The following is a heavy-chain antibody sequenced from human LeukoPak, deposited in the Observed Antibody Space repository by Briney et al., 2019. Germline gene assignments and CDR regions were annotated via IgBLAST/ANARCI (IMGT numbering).Heavy chain of an antibody. J-gene: IGHJ6*03. CDR3: ARSVGGCSGGSCSYYYYMDV. D-gene: IGHD2-15*01. Sequence: GGSLRLSYAASGFTFSSYSMNWVRQAPGKRLGWVSSISSSSSYIYYAESVKGRFTISRDNAKNSLYLQMNSLRAEDTAVYYCARSVGGCSGGSCSYYYYMDVWGKGTTVTVSS. CDR1: GFTFSSYS. V-gene: IGHV3-21*01. CDR2: ISSSSSYI.